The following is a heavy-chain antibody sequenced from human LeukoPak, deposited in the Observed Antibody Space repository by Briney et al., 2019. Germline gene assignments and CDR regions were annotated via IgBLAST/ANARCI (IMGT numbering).Heavy chain of an antibody. Sequence: SETLSLTCAVYGESLSKYYWTWIRQSPGEGLEWIGEINHRGSTNLNPSPKSRVTLSVDTSKHQFSLKLTSMTAADAAVYYCASSVGSTDYWGQGTLVTVSS. J-gene: IGHJ4*02. D-gene: IGHD1-26*01. CDR2: INHRGST. V-gene: IGHV4-34*01. CDR3: ASSVGSTDY. CDR1: GESLSKYY.